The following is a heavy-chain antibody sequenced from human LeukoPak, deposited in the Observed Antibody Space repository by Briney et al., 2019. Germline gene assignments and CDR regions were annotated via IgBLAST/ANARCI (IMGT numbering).Heavy chain of an antibody. CDR3: ARESYYGSGSYYDY. D-gene: IGHD3-10*01. CDR2: IDWDDDK. Sequence: SGPALVKPTQTLTLTCTFYGFSLITSGMRMSWIRQPPGKALEWLARIDWDDDKFYSTSLKTRLTISKDTSKNQVVLTMTNMDPVDTATYYCARESYYGSGSYYDYWGQGTLVTVSS. CDR1: GFSLITSGMR. J-gene: IGHJ4*02. V-gene: IGHV2-70*04.